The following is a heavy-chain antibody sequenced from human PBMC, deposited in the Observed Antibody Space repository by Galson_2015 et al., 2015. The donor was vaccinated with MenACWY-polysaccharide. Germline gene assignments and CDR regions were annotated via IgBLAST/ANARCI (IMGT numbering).Heavy chain of an antibody. J-gene: IGHJ4*02. CDR1: GFTFKSYR. CDR3: ARQRGYSYGYNDY. V-gene: IGHV3-21*01. Sequence: SLRLSCAASGFTFKSYRMNWVRQAPGKGLEWVSAISTSSTYKYYAASVKGRFTIFRDDATNSLYLQMGSPTADDTAVYFCARQRGYSYGYNDYWGQGTLVTVSS. D-gene: IGHD5-18*01. CDR2: ISTSSTYK.